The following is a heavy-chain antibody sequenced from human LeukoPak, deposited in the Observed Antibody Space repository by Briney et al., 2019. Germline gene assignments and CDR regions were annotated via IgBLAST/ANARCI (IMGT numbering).Heavy chain of an antibody. CDR1: GFTFSSYA. J-gene: IGHJ3*02. CDR2: ISGSGGST. D-gene: IGHD3-22*01. Sequence: GGSLRLSCAASGFTFSSYAMSWVRQAPGKGLEWVSAISGSGGSTYYADSVKGRFTISGDNSKDTLYLQMNSLRAEDTAVYYCAKSETYYYDKADAFDIWGQGTMVTVSS. V-gene: IGHV3-23*01. CDR3: AKSETYYYDKADAFDI.